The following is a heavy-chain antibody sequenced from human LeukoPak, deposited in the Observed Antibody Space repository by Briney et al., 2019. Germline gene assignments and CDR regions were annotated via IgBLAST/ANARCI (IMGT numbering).Heavy chain of an antibody. CDR2: INHSGGT. CDR1: GGSFSGYY. Sequence: SETLSLTCAVYGGSFSGYYWSWIRQPPGKGLEWIGEINHSGGTNYNPSLKTRGTISVDTSKNQFSLKLSSVTAADTAVYYCARAYSGIVVVPAARTRWDYWGQGTLVTVSS. D-gene: IGHD2-2*01. V-gene: IGHV4-34*01. CDR3: ARAYSGIVVVPAARTRWDY. J-gene: IGHJ4*02.